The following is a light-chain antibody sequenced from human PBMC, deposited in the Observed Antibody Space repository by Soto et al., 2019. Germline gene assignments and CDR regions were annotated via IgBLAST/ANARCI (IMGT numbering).Light chain of an antibody. CDR1: SSNIENNY. V-gene: IGLV1-51*02. J-gene: IGLJ1*01. CDR2: EDN. CDR3: ATWDSSLSGGV. Sequence: QSVLTQPPSVSAAPGQRVTISCSGSSSNIENNYVSWYRQLLGTAPNLLIYEDNKRPSGIPDRFSGSKSGTSATLGITGLETGDEADYYCATWDSSLSGGVFGTGTKLTVL.